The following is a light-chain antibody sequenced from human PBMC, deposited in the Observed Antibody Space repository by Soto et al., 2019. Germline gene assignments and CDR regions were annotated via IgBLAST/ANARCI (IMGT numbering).Light chain of an antibody. CDR3: QQYGSSPWT. V-gene: IGKV3-20*01. CDR1: QSVSSSY. J-gene: IGKJ1*01. Sequence: EIVLTQSPGTLSLSPGERATISSRASQSVSSSYLAWYQQKPGQAPRLLIYGASSRATGIPDRFSGSGSGTDFTLTISRLEPEDFAVYYCQQYGSSPWTFGQGTKVDIK. CDR2: GAS.